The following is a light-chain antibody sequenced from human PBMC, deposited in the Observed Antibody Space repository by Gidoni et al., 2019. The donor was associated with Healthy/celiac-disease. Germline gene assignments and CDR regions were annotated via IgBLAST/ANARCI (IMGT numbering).Light chain of an antibody. V-gene: IGKV1-39*01. Sequence: IQLTQSPSSVSASVGDRVTITGRASQSISSYLNWYQQKPGKAPKLLIYAESSLQSGVQSRFSGSGSGTDFTLTISSLQPEDFATYYCQQSYSNPWTFGQGTKVEIK. J-gene: IGKJ1*01. CDR3: QQSYSNPWT. CDR2: AES. CDR1: QSISSY.